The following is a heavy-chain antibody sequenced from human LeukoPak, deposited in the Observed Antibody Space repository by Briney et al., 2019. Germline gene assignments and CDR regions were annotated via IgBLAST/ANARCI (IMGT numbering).Heavy chain of an antibody. D-gene: IGHD4-17*01. Sequence: SETQSLTCAVYGGSFSGYYWSWIRQPPGKGLEWIGEINHSGSTNYNPSLKSRVTISVDTSKNQFSLKLSSVTAADTAVYYCARRITTGPRFAFFSWGQGTLVTVSS. CDR3: ARRITTGPRFAFFS. CDR1: GGSFSGYY. V-gene: IGHV4-34*01. J-gene: IGHJ5*02. CDR2: INHSGST.